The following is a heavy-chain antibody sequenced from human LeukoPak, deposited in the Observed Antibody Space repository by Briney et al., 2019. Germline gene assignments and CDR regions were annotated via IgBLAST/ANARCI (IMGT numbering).Heavy chain of an antibody. CDR3: ARGAANYYDSSGYSHYYFDY. V-gene: IGHV1-69*13. J-gene: IGHJ4*02. D-gene: IGHD3-22*01. CDR1: GGTFSSYA. CDR2: IIPIFGTA. Sequence: WASVKVSCKASGGTFSSYAISWVRQAPGQGLEWMGGIIPIFGTANYAQKFQGRVTITADESTSTAYMELSSLRSEDTAVYYCARGAANYYDSSGYSHYYFDYWGQGTLVTVSS.